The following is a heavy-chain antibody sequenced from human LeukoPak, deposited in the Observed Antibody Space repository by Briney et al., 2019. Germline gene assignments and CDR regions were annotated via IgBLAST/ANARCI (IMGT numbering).Heavy chain of an antibody. CDR2: ISYDGSNK. CDR1: GFTFSSYG. D-gene: IGHD5-18*01. J-gene: IGHJ6*02. V-gene: IGHV3-30*03. Sequence: GGSLRLSCAASGFTFSSYGMHWVRQAPGKGLEWVAVISYDGSNKYYADSVKGRFTISRDNAKNTLYLQMNSLRAEDTAVYYCARDAVDTANAVWGQGTTVTVSS. CDR3: ARDAVDTANAV.